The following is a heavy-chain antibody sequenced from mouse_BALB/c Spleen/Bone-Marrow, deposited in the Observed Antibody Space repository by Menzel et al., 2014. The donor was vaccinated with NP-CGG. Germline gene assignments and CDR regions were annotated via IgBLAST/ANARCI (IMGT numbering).Heavy chain of an antibody. Sequence: EVQLQQSGPELVKPGVSMKISCKASGYSSSGHTMNWVKQSHGRNLEWIGLINPYNGGTSYNQKFKGKATLTVDKSSSTAYMELLSLTSEDSAVYYCARDGYDRVYAMDYWGQGTSVTVSS. J-gene: IGHJ4*01. D-gene: IGHD2-2*01. CDR3: ARDGYDRVYAMDY. CDR1: GYSSSGHT. CDR2: INPYNGGT. V-gene: IGHV1-18*01.